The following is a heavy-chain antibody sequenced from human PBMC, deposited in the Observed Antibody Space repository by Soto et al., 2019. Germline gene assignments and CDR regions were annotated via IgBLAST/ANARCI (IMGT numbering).Heavy chain of an antibody. CDR2: IHHTGST. J-gene: IGHJ4*02. CDR1: GDSIRTSY. CDR3: ARDISGNYTLDF. D-gene: IGHD3-22*01. Sequence: SETLSLTCTVSGDSIRTSYWSCIRQPPGEGLEWIGYIHHTGSTNSNPSLKRRVTISADTSKNQFSLKVASVASGDTAVYYCARDISGNYTLDFWGQGTLVTVSS. V-gene: IGHV4-59*01.